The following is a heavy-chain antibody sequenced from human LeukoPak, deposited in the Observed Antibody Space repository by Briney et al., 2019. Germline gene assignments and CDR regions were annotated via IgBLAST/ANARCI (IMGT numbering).Heavy chain of an antibody. CDR2: ISEDLITT. CDR1: GFTFSIYA. J-gene: IGHJ4*02. Sequence: PGGSLRLSCAASGFTFSIYAMSWVRQAPGKGLEWVSVISEDLITTYYADSVKGRFTISRDNSKNTVYLQMNSLRADDTAIYYCVKSRGIYDNSGWRTFDYWGQGTLVTVSS. V-gene: IGHV3-23*01. CDR3: VKSRGIYDNSGWRTFDY. D-gene: IGHD5-12*01.